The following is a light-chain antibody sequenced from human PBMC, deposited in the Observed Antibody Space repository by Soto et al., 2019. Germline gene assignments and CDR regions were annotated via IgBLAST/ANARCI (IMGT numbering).Light chain of an antibody. Sequence: EFVLTQSPGTLSLSPGERATLSCRATQSVSSSYLAWYQQKPGQAPRILIYGASTRPTGIPDRFSGSGSGTDCTITISRLEPEDFAVYYCQQYGSSPPLTFGGGTKVEIK. V-gene: IGKV3-20*01. J-gene: IGKJ4*01. CDR1: QSVSSSY. CDR2: GAS. CDR3: QQYGSSPPLT.